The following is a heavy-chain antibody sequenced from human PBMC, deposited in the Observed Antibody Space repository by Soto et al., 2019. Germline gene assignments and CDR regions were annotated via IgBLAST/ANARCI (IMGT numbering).Heavy chain of an antibody. V-gene: IGHV1-46*01. J-gene: IGHJ6*02. D-gene: IGHD2-21*02. CDR3: ARDEVVTALYYYYYYGMDV. Sequence: ASVKVSCKASGYTFTSYYMHWVRQAPGQGLEWMGIINPSGGSTSYAQKFQGRVTMTRDTSTSTVYMELSSLRSEDTAVYYCARDEVVTALYYYYYYGMDVWGQGTTVTVYS. CDR2: INPSGGST. CDR1: GYTFTSYY.